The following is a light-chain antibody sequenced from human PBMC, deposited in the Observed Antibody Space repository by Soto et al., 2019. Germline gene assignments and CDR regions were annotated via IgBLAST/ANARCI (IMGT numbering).Light chain of an antibody. CDR3: QHYVTSLTT. CDR2: GAS. V-gene: IGKV3-20*01. CDR1: QSVSSIY. J-gene: IGKJ1*01. Sequence: EIVLTQSPGTLSLSPGERATLSCRASQSVSSIYLAWYQQKPGQAPRLLIYGASIRVKGIPDRFIGSGSGTDFTLTISRLEPEDFAVYYCQHYVTSLTTFGQGTKWIS.